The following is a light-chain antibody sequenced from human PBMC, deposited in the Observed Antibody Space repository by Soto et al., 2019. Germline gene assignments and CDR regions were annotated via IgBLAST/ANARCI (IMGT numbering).Light chain of an antibody. J-gene: IGKJ5*01. CDR2: DAS. CDR3: QLYDSLPIT. CDR1: QDIINY. Sequence: DIQMTQSPSSLSASVGYRVTITCQASQDIINYLSWYQHKAGKAPKLLIYDASESEKGVPGRFSGSGSGTDFTLTIISLQPEDFGTYYCQLYDSLPITFGQGTRLEIK. V-gene: IGKV1-33*01.